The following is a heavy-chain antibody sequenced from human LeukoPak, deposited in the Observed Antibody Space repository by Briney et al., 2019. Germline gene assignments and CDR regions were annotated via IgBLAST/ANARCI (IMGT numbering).Heavy chain of an antibody. V-gene: IGHV4-59*01. CDR3: ARGLEGYYYYYYMDV. CDR2: VYYRGST. D-gene: IGHD2-15*01. J-gene: IGHJ6*03. Sequence: SETLSLTCTVSGGSISSYYWSWIRQPPGKGLEWIGYVYYRGSTNYNPSLKSRVTMSVDTSKNQFSLKLSSVTAADTAVYYCARGLEGYYYYYYMDVWGKGTTVTVSS. CDR1: GGSISSYY.